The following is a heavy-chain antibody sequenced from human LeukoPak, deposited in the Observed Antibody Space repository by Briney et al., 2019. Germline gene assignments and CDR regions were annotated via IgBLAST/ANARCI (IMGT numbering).Heavy chain of an antibody. CDR3: ARGLDILTGYYVDY. CDR1: GFTFSSYS. CDR2: ISSSSSYI. D-gene: IGHD3-9*01. V-gene: IGHV3-21*01. J-gene: IGHJ4*02. Sequence: KSGGSLRLSCAASGFTFSSYSMNWVRQAPGKGLEWVSSISSSSSYIYYADSVKGRFTISRDNAKNSLYLQMNSLRAEDTAVYYCARGLDILTGYYVDYWGQGTLVTVSS.